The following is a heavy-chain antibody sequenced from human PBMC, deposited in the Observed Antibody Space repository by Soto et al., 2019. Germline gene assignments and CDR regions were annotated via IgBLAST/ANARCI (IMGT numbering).Heavy chain of an antibody. D-gene: IGHD3-22*01. CDR2: IIPIFGTA. Sequence: QVPLVQSGAEVKKPGSSVKVSCKASGGTFSSYAISWVRQAPGQGLEWMGGIIPIFGTANYAQKFQGRVTITADESTSTAYMELSSLRSEDTAVYYCAIGSSSGYFDHDAFDIWGQGTMVTVSS. CDR3: AIGSSSGYFDHDAFDI. J-gene: IGHJ3*02. CDR1: GGTFSSYA. V-gene: IGHV1-69*01.